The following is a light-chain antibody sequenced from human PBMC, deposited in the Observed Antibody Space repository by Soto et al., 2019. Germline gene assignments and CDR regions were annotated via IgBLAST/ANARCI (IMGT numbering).Light chain of an antibody. CDR1: QSVCSSY. CDR2: GAS. J-gene: IGKJ1*01. CDR3: QHYGSSLWT. Sequence: EIVLTQSPGTLSVSPGERATLSCRASQSVCSSYFAGYQQEPGRAPRLLIYGASSRATGIPDRFSGSGAGTDFTLTISRLEPEDFAVYYCQHYGSSLWTFGQGTKVEIK. V-gene: IGKV3-20*01.